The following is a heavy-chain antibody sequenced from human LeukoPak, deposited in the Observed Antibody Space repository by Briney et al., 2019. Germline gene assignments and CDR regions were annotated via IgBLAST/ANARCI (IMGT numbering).Heavy chain of an antibody. D-gene: IGHD1-26*01. J-gene: IGHJ4*02. CDR2: IYYSGST. CDR3: ARLTVGATLDY. CDR1: GGSISSYY. V-gene: IGHV4-39*01. Sequence: SETLSLTCTVSGGSISSYYWGWIRQPPGKGLEWIGSIYYSGSTYYNPSLKSRVTISVDTSKNQFSLKLSSVTAADTAVYYCARLTVGATLDYWGQGTLVTVSS.